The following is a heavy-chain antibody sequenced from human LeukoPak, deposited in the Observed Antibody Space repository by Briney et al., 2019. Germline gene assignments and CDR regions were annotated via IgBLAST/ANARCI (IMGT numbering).Heavy chain of an antibody. Sequence: GGSLRLSCAASGFTFSSYTMNWVRQAPGKGLEWVSTISSSSSYIYYADSVKGRFTISRDNAKNSLYLQMNSLRAEDTAVYYCARDPDRYSCGWYFDPWGQGTLVTVSS. CDR2: ISSSSSYI. CDR3: ARDPDRYSCGWYFDP. D-gene: IGHD6-19*01. J-gene: IGHJ5*02. CDR1: GFTFSSYT. V-gene: IGHV3-21*01.